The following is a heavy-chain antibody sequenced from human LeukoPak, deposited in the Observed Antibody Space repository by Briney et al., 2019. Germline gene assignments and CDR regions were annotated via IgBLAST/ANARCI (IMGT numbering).Heavy chain of an antibody. CDR1: GYTFTSYG. CDR2: FDPEDGET. J-gene: IGHJ4*02. CDR3: ATGRPPYSGFPNY. Sequence: GASVKVSCKASGYTFTSYGISWVRQAPGQGLEWMGGFDPEDGETIYAQKFQGRVTMTEDTSTDTAYMELSSLRSEDTAVYYCATGRPPYSGFPNYWGQGTLVTVSS. V-gene: IGHV1-24*01. D-gene: IGHD5-12*01.